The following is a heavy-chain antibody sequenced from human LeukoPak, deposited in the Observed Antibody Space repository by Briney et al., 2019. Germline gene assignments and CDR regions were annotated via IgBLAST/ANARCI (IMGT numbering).Heavy chain of an antibody. J-gene: IGHJ4*02. CDR2: VKSKAAGGTT. Sequence: GGSLRLSCAASGFIFSKAWMSWVRQAPGKGLEWVGRVKSKAAGGTTDYAAPVKGRFSISRDDSKNTLYLQMNSLKIEDTAVYYCTTDYIVDTTMGVFDYWGQGTLVTVSS. D-gene: IGHD5-18*01. CDR1: GFIFSKAW. V-gene: IGHV3-15*01. CDR3: TTDYIVDTTMGVFDY.